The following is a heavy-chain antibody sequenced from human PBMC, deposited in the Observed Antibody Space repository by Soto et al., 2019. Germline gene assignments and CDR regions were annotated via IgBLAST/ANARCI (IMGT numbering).Heavy chain of an antibody. CDR1: GGSISSYY. CDR3: ARDSVSYGDFDY. V-gene: IGHV4-59*01. Sequence: PSETLSLTCTVSGGSISSYYWSWIRQPPGKGLEWIGYIYYSGSTNYNPSLKSRVTISVDTSKNQFSLKLSSVTAADTAVYYCARDSVSYGDFDYWGQGTLVTVSS. D-gene: IGHD1-26*01. CDR2: IYYSGST. J-gene: IGHJ4*02.